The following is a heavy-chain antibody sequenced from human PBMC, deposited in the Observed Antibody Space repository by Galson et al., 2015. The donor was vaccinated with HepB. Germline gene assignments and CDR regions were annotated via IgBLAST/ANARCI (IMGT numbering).Heavy chain of an antibody. CDR1: GDSMSDYY. V-gene: IGHV4-59*08. Sequence: DTLSLTCTVSGDSMSDYYWNWIRQPPGKGLEWIGYIYYSGSTKYNPSLKSRVTILLDTSNNQFSLRLGAVTAADTAVYHCARRSRAGGAFEIWGQGTMVTVS. CDR2: IYYSGST. CDR3: ARRSRAGGAFEI. J-gene: IGHJ3*02. D-gene: IGHD1-14*01.